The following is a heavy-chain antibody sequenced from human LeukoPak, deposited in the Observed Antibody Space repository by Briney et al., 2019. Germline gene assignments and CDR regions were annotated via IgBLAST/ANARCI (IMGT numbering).Heavy chain of an antibody. J-gene: IGHJ4*02. V-gene: IGHV1-8*03. CDR2: MNPNSGNT. CDR3: AREGVGGYYFDY. CDR1: GGTFSSYT. D-gene: IGHD2-8*01. Sequence: GASVKVSCKASGGTFSSYTISWVRQATGQGLERMGWMNPNSGNTGYAQKFQGRVTITRNTSISTAYMELSSLRSEDTAVYYCAREGVGGYYFDYWGQGTLVTVSS.